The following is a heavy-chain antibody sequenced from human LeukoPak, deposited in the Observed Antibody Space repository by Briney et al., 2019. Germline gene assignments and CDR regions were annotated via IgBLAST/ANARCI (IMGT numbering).Heavy chain of an antibody. CDR3: ARHPGGDSTYYYYGMDV. CDR2: IIPIFGTA. D-gene: IGHD2-21*02. CDR1: GGTFSSYA. Sequence: SVKVSCKASGGTFSSYAISWVRQAPGQGLEWMGGIIPIFGTANYAQKFQGRVTITADESTSTAYMELSSLRSEDTAVYYCARHPGGDSTYYYYGMDVWGQGTTVTVSS. J-gene: IGHJ6*02. V-gene: IGHV1-69*13.